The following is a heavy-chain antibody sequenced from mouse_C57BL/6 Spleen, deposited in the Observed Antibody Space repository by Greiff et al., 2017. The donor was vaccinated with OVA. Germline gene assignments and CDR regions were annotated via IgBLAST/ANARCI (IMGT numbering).Heavy chain of an antibody. J-gene: IGHJ4*01. D-gene: IGHD1-1*01. V-gene: IGHV5-12*01. CDR1: GFTFSDYY. CDR2: ISNGGGST. Sequence: EVQLVESGGGLVQPGGSLKLSCAASGFTFSDYYMYWVRQTPEKRLEWVAYISNGGGSTYYPDTVKGRFTISRDNAKNTLYLQMSRLKSEDTAMYYCARHGSSPSYAMDYWGQGTSVTVSS. CDR3: ARHGSSPSYAMDY.